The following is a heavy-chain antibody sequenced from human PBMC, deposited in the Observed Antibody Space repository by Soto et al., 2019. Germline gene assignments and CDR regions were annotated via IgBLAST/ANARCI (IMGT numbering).Heavy chain of an antibody. Sequence: GGSLRLSCAASGFTFSSYAMSWVRQAPGKGLEWVSAISGSGGSTYYADSVKGRFTISRDNSKNSLYLQMNSLRAEDTALYYCAKDTSLVNYYYMDVWGKGTTVTVSS. CDR1: GFTFSSYA. D-gene: IGHD2-21*01. CDR3: AKDTSLVNYYYMDV. J-gene: IGHJ6*03. CDR2: ISGSGGST. V-gene: IGHV3-23*01.